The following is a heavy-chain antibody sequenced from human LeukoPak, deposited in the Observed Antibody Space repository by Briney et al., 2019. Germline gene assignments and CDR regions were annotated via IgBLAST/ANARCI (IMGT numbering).Heavy chain of an antibody. CDR3: ARHLAARLGGARFSDY. Sequence: PSETLSLTCTVSGGSINTYYWSWVRQPPGEALEWIGYILNNGNTNYNPSLKSRVTMSVDTSRNEFSLKVNSVTAADTALYYCARHLAARLGGARFSDYWGQGTLVTVSS. CDR1: GGSINTYY. D-gene: IGHD2-21*01. V-gene: IGHV4-59*08. CDR2: ILNNGNT. J-gene: IGHJ4*02.